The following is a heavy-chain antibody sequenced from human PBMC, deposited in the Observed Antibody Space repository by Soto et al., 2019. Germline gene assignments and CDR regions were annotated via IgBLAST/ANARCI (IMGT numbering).Heavy chain of an antibody. Sequence: LSLTCTVSGGSISSSSYYWGWIRQPPGKGLEWIGSIYYSGSTYYNPSLKSRVTISVDTSKNQFSLKLSSVTAADTAVYYCASLTYYYDSSGYYNWYFDIWGRGTLVTVSS. D-gene: IGHD3-22*01. CDR2: IYYSGST. V-gene: IGHV4-39*01. CDR3: ASLTYYYDSSGYYNWYFDI. CDR1: GGSISSSSYY. J-gene: IGHJ2*01.